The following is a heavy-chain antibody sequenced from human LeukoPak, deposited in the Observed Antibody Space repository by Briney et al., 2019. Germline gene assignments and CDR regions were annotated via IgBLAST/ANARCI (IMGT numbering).Heavy chain of an antibody. D-gene: IGHD3-10*01. CDR3: AKGSQLGYLGSAYDI. CDR2: ISWNSGSI. J-gene: IGHJ3*02. V-gene: IGHV3-9*03. Sequence: PGGSLRLSCVASGLTFDDYAMHWVRQAPGKGLEWVSGISWNSGSIGYADSVRGRFTISRDNAKNSLYLQINSLRVEDMALYYCAKGSQLGYLGSAYDIWGQGTMVTVSS. CDR1: GLTFDDYA.